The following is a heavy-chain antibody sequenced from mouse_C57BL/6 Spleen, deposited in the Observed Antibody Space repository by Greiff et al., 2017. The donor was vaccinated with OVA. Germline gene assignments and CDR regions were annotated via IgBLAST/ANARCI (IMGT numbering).Heavy chain of an antibody. CDR1: GYTFTSYW. CDR3: ARSAQATGMDY. D-gene: IGHD3-2*02. CDR2: INPSNGGT. J-gene: IGHJ4*01. V-gene: IGHV1-53*01. Sequence: QVQLQQSGTELVKPGASVKLSCKASGYTFTSYWMHWVKQRPGQGLAWIGNINPSNGGTNYNEQFKSKATLTVDKASSTADMQLSILTSEDSAVYYCARSAQATGMDYWGQGTSVTVSS.